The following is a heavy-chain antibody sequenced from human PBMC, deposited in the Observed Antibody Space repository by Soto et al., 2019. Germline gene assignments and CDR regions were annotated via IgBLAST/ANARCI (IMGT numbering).Heavy chain of an antibody. J-gene: IGHJ4*02. Sequence: PSETLSLTCTVSGGSISSYYWSWIRQPPGKGLEWIGYIYYSGSTNYNPSLKSRVTISVDTSKNQFSLKLSSVTAADTAVYYCARAGGDYYDSSGRLDYWGQGTLVTVSS. CDR2: IYYSGST. V-gene: IGHV4-59*01. CDR3: ARAGGDYYDSSGRLDY. D-gene: IGHD3-22*01. CDR1: GGSISSYY.